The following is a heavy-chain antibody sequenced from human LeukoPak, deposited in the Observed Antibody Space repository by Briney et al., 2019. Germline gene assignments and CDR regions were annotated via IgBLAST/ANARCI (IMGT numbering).Heavy chain of an antibody. CDR1: GYTFTGYY. J-gene: IGHJ4*02. CDR3: AREGSYGYEVDY. V-gene: IGHV1-2*02. D-gene: IGHD5-18*01. Sequence: ASVKVSCKASGYTFTGYYMHWVRRAPGQGLEWMGWINPNSGGTNYAQKFQGRVTMTRDTSISTAYMELSRLRSDDTAVYYCAREGSYGYEVDYWGQGTLVTVSS. CDR2: INPNSGGT.